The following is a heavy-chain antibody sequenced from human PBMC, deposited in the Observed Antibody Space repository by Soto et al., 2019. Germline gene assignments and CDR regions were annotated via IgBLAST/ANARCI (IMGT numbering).Heavy chain of an antibody. Sequence: GGSLRLSCAASGFTFSSYAMSWVRQAPGKGLEWVSAISGSGGSTYYADSVKGRFTISRDNSKNTLYLQMNSLRAGDTAVYYCAKGLTYYYDSSGYPFDYWGQGTLVTVSS. CDR3: AKGLTYYYDSSGYPFDY. D-gene: IGHD3-22*01. CDR2: ISGSGGST. V-gene: IGHV3-23*01. J-gene: IGHJ4*02. CDR1: GFTFSSYA.